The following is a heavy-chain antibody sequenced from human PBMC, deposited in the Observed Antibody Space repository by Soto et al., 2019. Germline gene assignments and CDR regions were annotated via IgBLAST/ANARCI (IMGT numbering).Heavy chain of an antibody. CDR1: GGSISRTSDY. CDR3: ARHEETGATFDY. CDR2: IFYSGST. V-gene: IGHV4-39*01. J-gene: IGHJ4*02. Sequence: QLQLQESGPGLVKPSETLSLTCTVSGGSISRTSDYWGWIRQPPGKGLEWIGIIFYSGSTYYNPSLKSRVTISVYTSKNQSSLKLSSVTAADTAVYYCARHEETGATFDYWGQGTLVTVSS. D-gene: IGHD1-26*01.